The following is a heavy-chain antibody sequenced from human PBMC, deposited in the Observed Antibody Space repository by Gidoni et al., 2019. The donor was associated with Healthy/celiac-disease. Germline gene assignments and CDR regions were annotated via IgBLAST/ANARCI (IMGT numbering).Heavy chain of an antibody. J-gene: IGHJ6*02. CDR2: ISSSSSYI. Sequence: EVQLVESGGGLVKPGGSLRLSWPASGFTFSSYSMHWVRQAPGKGLEWVSSISSSSSYIYYADSVKGRFTISRDNAKNSLYLQMNSLRAEDTAVYYCAREIQQQLVPLYGMDVWGQGTTVTVSS. D-gene: IGHD6-13*01. V-gene: IGHV3-21*01. CDR1: GFTFSSYS. CDR3: AREIQQQLVPLYGMDV.